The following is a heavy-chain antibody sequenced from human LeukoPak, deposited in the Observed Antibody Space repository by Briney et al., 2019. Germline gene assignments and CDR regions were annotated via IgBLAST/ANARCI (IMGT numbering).Heavy chain of an antibody. J-gene: IGHJ4*02. V-gene: IGHV1-46*01. Sequence: ASVKVSCKASGYTFTSYYMHWVRQAPGQGLEWMGIINPSGGSTSYAQKFQGRVTMTRDMSTSTAYMELRSLRSDDTAVYYCARPQWYYDSSGYYYGGLDYWGQGTLVTVSS. D-gene: IGHD3-22*01. CDR1: GYTFTSYY. CDR2: INPSGGST. CDR3: ARPQWYYDSSGYYYGGLDY.